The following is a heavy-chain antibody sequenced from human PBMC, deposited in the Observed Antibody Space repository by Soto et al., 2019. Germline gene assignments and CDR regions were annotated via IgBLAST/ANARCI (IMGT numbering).Heavy chain of an antibody. D-gene: IGHD2-2*01. CDR1: GYTFTSYD. Sequence: ASVKVSCKASGYTFTSYDSNWVRQATGQGLEWMGWMNPNSGNTGYAQKFQGRVTMTRNTSISTAYMELSSLRSEDTAVYYCARYLVVVPAAIGGMDVWGQGTTVTVSS. V-gene: IGHV1-8*01. CDR2: MNPNSGNT. J-gene: IGHJ6*02. CDR3: ARYLVVVPAAIGGMDV.